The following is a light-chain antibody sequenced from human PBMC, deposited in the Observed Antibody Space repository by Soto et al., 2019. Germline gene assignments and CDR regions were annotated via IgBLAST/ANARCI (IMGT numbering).Light chain of an antibody. V-gene: IGKV3-15*01. CDR1: QSVSSN. Sequence: IVLTQSPGTLSVSPGERATLSCRASQSVSSNLAWYQQKPGQAPRLLIYGASTRATGIPARFSGSGSGTEFTVTISSLQSEDFAVYYCQQYNNWPPKYTFGQGTKLEIK. CDR3: QQYNNWPPKYT. J-gene: IGKJ2*01. CDR2: GAS.